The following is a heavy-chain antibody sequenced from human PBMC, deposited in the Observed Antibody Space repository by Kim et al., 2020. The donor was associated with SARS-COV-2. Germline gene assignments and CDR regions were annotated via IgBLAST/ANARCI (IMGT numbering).Heavy chain of an antibody. Sequence: GGSLRLSCAASGFTFSSYAMSWVRQAPGKGLEWVSAISGSGGSTYYADSVKGRFTISRDNSKNTLYLQMNSLRAEDTAVYYCAKQPLELRWELLGGYFDYWGQRTLFTVSS. V-gene: IGHV3-23*01. J-gene: IGHJ4*02. D-gene: IGHD1-26*01. CDR1: GFTFSSYA. CDR2: ISGSGGST. CDR3: AKQPLELRWELLGGYFDY.